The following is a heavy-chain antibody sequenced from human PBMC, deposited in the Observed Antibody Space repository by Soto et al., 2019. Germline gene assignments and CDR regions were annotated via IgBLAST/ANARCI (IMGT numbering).Heavy chain of an antibody. D-gene: IGHD2-21*01. CDR2: ISDSGDST. Sequence: GGSLRLSCAASGFLFSDYVMSWVRQAPGKGLEWVSSISDSGDSTYSADSVKGRFTISRDNSKDTLYLQMNSLRAEDTAVYYCARKNVVVLGNYGFRWGQGPLVTV. CDR1: GFLFSDYV. CDR3: ARKNVVVLGNYGFR. V-gene: IGHV3-23*01. J-gene: IGHJ4*02.